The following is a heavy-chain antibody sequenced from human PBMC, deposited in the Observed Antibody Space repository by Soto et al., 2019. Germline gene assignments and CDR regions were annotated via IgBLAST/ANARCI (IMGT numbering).Heavy chain of an antibody. D-gene: IGHD2-2*01. CDR3: ARAGTSLGYCSSTSCYEFDY. CDR1: GFTFSSYS. Sequence: GGSLRLSCAASGFTFSSYSMNWVRQAPGKGLQWVSYISRSSSNIYYADSVKGRFTISRDNAKNSLYLQMNTLTDEDTAVYYCARAGTSLGYCSSTSCYEFDYWGRGTLVTVSS. V-gene: IGHV3-48*02. CDR2: ISRSSSNI. J-gene: IGHJ4*02.